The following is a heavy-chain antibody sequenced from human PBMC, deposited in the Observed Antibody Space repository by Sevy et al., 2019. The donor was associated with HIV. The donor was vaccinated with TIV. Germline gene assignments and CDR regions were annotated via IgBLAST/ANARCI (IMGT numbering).Heavy chain of an antibody. CDR3: ARDPVDFDY. V-gene: IGHV3-21*01. Sequence: GGYLRLSCAASGVTFSSYSMNWVRQAPGKGLEWVSSISSSSSYIYYADSVKGRFTISRDNAKNSLYLQMNSLRAEDTAVYYCARDPVDFDYWGQGTLVTVSS. J-gene: IGHJ4*02. CDR2: ISSSSSYI. CDR1: GVTFSSYS.